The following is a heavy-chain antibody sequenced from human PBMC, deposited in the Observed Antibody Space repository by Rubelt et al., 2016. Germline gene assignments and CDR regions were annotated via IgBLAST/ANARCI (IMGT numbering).Heavy chain of an antibody. CDR2: IYYSGST. D-gene: IGHD1-26*01. CDR3: ARTRRVGASFDY. CDR1: GGSISSYY. J-gene: IGHJ4*02. Sequence: QVQLQESGPGLVKPSGTLSLTCAVSGGSISSYYWSWIRQPPGKGLEWIGYIYYSGSTNYNPSLRSRVTISVDTSKNQFSLKLSSVTAADTAVYYCARTRRVGASFDYWGQGTLVTVSS. V-gene: IGHV4-59*01.